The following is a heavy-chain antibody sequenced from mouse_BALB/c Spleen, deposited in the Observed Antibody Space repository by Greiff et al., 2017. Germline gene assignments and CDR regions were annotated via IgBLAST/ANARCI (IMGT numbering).Heavy chain of an antibody. CDR3: ARGDGGIDY. J-gene: IGHJ2*01. Sequence: EVKLMESGGGLVKPGGSLKLSCAASGFTFSSYAMSWVRQTPEKRLEWVASISSGGNTYYPDSVKGRFTISRDDARNILYLQMSSLRSEDTAMYYCARGDGGIDYWGQGTTLTVSS. V-gene: IGHV5-6-5*01. CDR1: GFTFSSYA. CDR2: ISSGGNT.